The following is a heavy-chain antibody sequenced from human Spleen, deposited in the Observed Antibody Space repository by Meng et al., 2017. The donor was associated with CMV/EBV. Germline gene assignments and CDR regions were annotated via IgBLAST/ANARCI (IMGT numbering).Heavy chain of an antibody. J-gene: IGHJ4*02. CDR1: GFRLSSFW. Sequence: GESLKISCAASGFRLSSFWMTWVRQAPGKGLELVANIKHDGSEEYYVDSVKDRFTISRDNANNSLYLQMNSLRADDTAMYYCARDREWELLFDYWGQGTLVTVSS. V-gene: IGHV3-7*01. CDR2: IKHDGSEE. D-gene: IGHD1-26*01. CDR3: ARDREWELLFDY.